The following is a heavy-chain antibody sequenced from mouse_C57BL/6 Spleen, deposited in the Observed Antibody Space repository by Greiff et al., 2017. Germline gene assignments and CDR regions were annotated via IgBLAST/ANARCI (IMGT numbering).Heavy chain of an antibody. CDR3: ARSGGIPRYFDY. CDR2: IHPNSGRT. J-gene: IGHJ2*01. Sequence: VQLQQPGAELVKPGASVKLSCKASGYTFTSYWMHWVKQRPGQGLEWIGMIHPNSGRTNYNEKFKSKATLTVDNSSSTAYMQLSSLTSEDSSVYYCARSGGIPRYFDYWGQGTTLTVSS. V-gene: IGHV1-64*01. CDR1: GYTFTSYW.